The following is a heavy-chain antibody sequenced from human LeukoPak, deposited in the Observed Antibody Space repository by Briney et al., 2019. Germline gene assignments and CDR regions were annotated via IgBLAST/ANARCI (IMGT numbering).Heavy chain of an antibody. J-gene: IGHJ4*02. V-gene: IGHV3-7*03. D-gene: IGHD3-10*01. CDR2: IKQDGSEE. CDR3: AKFGSSGSPYWSPSDY. Sequence: GGSLRLSCAASGFTFSSYWMSWVRQAPGKGLEWVANIKQDGSEENFVDSVKGRFTISRDNAKKSLYLQMNNLRAEDTAVYYCAKFGSSGSPYWSPSDYWGQGVLVTVSA. CDR1: GFTFSSYW.